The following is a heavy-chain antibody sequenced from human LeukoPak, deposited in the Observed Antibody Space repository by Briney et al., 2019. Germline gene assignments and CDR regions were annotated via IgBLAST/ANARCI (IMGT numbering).Heavy chain of an antibody. D-gene: IGHD6-19*01. V-gene: IGHV3-30-3*01. Sequence: PGGSLRLSCAASDFTYSSYAMHWVRQAPGKGLEWVAVISYDGVNQYYADSVKGRFTISRDNSRNTLYLQMNSLRAEDTAIYYCARVHSSGWYYFDYWGQGTLVTVSS. CDR3: ARVHSSGWYYFDY. CDR1: DFTYSSYA. CDR2: ISYDGVNQ. J-gene: IGHJ4*02.